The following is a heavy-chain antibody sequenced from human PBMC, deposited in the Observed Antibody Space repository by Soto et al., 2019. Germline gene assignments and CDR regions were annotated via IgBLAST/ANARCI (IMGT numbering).Heavy chain of an antibody. Sequence: GESLKISCKGSGYNFAGYWIAWMRQMPGKGLELMGIIYPSDSDTRYRPSFQGQVTISADKSISSAYLQWSSLRASDTAMYYCARGGVSTRTFDYWGQGTPVTVSS. CDR2: IYPSDSDT. V-gene: IGHV5-51*01. D-gene: IGHD3-3*01. CDR3: ARGGVSTRTFDY. CDR1: GYNFAGYW. J-gene: IGHJ4*02.